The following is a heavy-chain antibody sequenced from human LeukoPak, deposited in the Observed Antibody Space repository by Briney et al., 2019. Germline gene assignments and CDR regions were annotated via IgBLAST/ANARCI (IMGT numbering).Heavy chain of an antibody. J-gene: IGHJ5*02. Sequence: ASVKVSCKASGYTFTGYYMHWVRQAPGHGLEWMGRINPNSGGTNYAQKFQGRVTMTRDTSISTAYMEVSRLTSDDTAVYYCAPGPGWFDPWGQGTLVTVSS. CDR2: INPNSGGT. CDR1: GYTFTGYY. V-gene: IGHV1-2*06. D-gene: IGHD7-27*01. CDR3: APGPGWFDP.